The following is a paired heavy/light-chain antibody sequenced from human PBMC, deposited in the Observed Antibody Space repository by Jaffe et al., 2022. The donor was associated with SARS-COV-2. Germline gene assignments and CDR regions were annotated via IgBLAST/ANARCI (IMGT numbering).Light chain of an antibody. CDR2: DVS. V-gene: IGKV1-16*02. CDR1: QGIDNH. CDR3: QQSHSYPIT. Sequence: DIQMTQSPSSLSASVGDRVTITCRASQGIDNHLAWFQQKPGKAPKSLIYDVSTLRSGVPSKFSGSGSGTDFTLTISGLQPEDFATYYCQQSHSYPITFGQGTRLEIK. J-gene: IGKJ5*01.
Heavy chain of an antibody. J-gene: IGHJ4*02. D-gene: IGHD2-15*01. CDR1: GFTFSNYW. CDR2: IKPDGSDK. Sequence: EVQLVESGGGLVQSGGSLRLSCVVSGFTFSNYWMSWVRQAPGKGLEWVANIKPDGSDKKYVDSVKGRFTISRDNAKNSMSLQMNSLRAEDTAVYYCASYCEGGNCHSVFDYWGQGTLVTVSS. V-gene: IGHV3-7*01. CDR3: ASYCEGGNCHSVFDY.